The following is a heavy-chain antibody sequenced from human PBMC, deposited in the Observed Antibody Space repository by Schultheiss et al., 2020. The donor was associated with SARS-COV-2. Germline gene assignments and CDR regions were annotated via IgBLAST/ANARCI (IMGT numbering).Heavy chain of an antibody. CDR1: GFTFSSYG. J-gene: IGHJ4*02. V-gene: IGHV3-30*18. Sequence: GGSLRLSCAASGFTFSSYGMHWVRQAPGKGLEWVAVISYDGSNKYYADSVKGRFTISRDNSKNTLYLQMNSLRAEDTAVYYCAKEQSWGRWIQLWSIDYWGQGTLVTVSS. CDR2: ISYDGSNK. CDR3: AKEQSWGRWIQLWSIDY. D-gene: IGHD5-18*01.